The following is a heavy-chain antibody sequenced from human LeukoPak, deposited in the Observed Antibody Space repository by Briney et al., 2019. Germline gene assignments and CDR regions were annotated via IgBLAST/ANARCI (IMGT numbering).Heavy chain of an antibody. CDR3: VRGGTYWTVS. J-gene: IGHJ5*01. Sequence: GGSLRLSCAACGFVFSASYMSWVRKAPGKGLEWVATIKPDGSEKYHVDSVSGRFTISRDNTNDSLFLQMNSLRVDDTAVYYCVRGGTYWTVSWGQGTLVNVS. CDR1: GFVFSASY. CDR2: IKPDGSEK. V-gene: IGHV3-7*01.